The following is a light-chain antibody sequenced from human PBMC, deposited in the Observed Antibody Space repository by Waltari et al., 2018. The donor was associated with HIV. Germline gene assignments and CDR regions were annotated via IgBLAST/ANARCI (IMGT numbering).Light chain of an antibody. Sequence: EIVLTQYPLSLPVPPGEPASFSCRYSQSLLHSNGYNYLDWYLQRPGQSPQLLIYLGSTRASGVPDRFSGSGSGTDFTLTISRVEAEDVGVYYCMQPLQLPLTFGGGTKVEIK. V-gene: IGKV2-28*01. CDR2: LGS. J-gene: IGKJ4*01. CDR1: QSLLHSNGYNY. CDR3: MQPLQLPLT.